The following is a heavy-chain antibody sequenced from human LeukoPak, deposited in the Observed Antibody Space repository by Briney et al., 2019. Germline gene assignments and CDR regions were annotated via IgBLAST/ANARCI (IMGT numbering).Heavy chain of an antibody. CDR2: INHSGST. CDR1: GGSFSGYY. D-gene: IGHD6-13*01. V-gene: IGHV4-34*01. CDR3: ARGRSSWPYYYYGMDV. Sequence: PSETLSLTCAVYGGSFSGYYWSWIRQPPGKGLEWIGEINHSGSTNYNPSLKSRVTISVDTSKNQFSLKLSSVTAADTAVYYCARGRSSWPYYYYGMDVWGQGTTVAVSS. J-gene: IGHJ6*02.